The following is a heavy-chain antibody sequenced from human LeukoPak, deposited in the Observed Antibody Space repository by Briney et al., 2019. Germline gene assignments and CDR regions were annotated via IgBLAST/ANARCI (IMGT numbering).Heavy chain of an antibody. J-gene: IGHJ4*02. D-gene: IGHD1-26*01. CDR2: FDPEDGET. Sequence: ASVKVSCKVSGYTLTELSMHWVRQAPGKGLEWMGGFDPEDGETIYAQKLQGRVTMTTDTSTSTAYMELRSLRSDDTAVYYCAREGATTTPFDYWGQGTLVTVSS. CDR3: AREGATTTPFDY. CDR1: GYTLTELS. V-gene: IGHV1-24*01.